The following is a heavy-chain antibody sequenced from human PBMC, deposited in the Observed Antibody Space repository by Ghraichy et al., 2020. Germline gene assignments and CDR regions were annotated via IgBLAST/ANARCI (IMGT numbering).Heavy chain of an antibody. CDR2: IYNSGST. CDR1: GGSISTYY. D-gene: IGHD3-16*01. V-gene: IGHV4-59*01. Sequence: SETLSLTCTVSGGSISTYYWSWIRQPPGKGLEWIGYIYNSGSTNYNASLKSRVTISIDTSKKQFSLKLSSVTAADSAVDYCARVANYDHVWGRWYFDLWGRGTLVTVSS. J-gene: IGHJ2*01. CDR3: ARVANYDHVWGRWYFDL.